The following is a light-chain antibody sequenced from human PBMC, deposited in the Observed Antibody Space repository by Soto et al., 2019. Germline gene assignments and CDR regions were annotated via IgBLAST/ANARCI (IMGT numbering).Light chain of an antibody. CDR2: VAS. Sequence: EIVLTQSPGTLSLSPGERATLSCRASQSVSSRLAWYQHKPGQAPRLLISVASSRATGIPDRFSGSGSGTDFTITISRLEPEDFALYYCQQYGGSPITFGQGTRLAIK. V-gene: IGKV3-20*01. CDR3: QQYGGSPIT. J-gene: IGKJ5*01. CDR1: QSVSSR.